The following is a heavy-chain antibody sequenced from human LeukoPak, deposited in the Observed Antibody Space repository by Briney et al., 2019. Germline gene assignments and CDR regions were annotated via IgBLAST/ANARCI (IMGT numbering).Heavy chain of an antibody. J-gene: IGHJ4*02. CDR3: ARVPDIYCPSTSCVDY. Sequence: SETLSLTCTVSGGSVSSGSYYWSWIRQPPGKGLEWIGYIYYSGSTNYNPSLKSRVTISVDTSKNQFSLKLSSVTAADTAVYYCARVPDIYCPSTSCVDYWGQGTLVTVSS. CDR1: GGSVSSGSYY. CDR2: IYYSGST. V-gene: IGHV4-61*01. D-gene: IGHD2-2*01.